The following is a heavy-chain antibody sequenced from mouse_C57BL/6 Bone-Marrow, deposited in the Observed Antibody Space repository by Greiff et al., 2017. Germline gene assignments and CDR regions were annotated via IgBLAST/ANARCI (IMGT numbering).Heavy chain of an antibody. CDR1: GYTFTSYG. Sequence: VQLQQSGAELARPGASVKLSCKASGYTFTSYGISWVKQRTGQGLEWIGEIYPRSGNTYYNEKFKGKATLTADKSSSTAYMELRSLTSEDSAVYFCARETCFVYGGQGTTLTVSA. J-gene: IGHJ2*01. V-gene: IGHV1-81*01. CDR3: ARETCFVY. CDR2: IYPRSGNT.